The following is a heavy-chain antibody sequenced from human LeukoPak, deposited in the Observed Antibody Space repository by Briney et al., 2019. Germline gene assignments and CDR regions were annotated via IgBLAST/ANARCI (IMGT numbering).Heavy chain of an antibody. J-gene: IGHJ6*02. D-gene: IGHD2-21*02. V-gene: IGHV3-30-3*01. CDR1: GFTFSSYA. CDR3: ARDLGVTPSYYYYGMDV. Sequence: GGSLRLSCAASGFTFSSYAVHWVRQAPGKGLEWVAVISYDGSNKYYADSVKGRFTISRDNSKNTLYLQMNSLRAEDTAVYYCARDLGVTPSYYYYGMDVWGQGTTVTVSS. CDR2: ISYDGSNK.